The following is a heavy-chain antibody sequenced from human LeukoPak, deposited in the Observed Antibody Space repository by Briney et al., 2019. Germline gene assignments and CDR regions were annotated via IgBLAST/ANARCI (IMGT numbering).Heavy chain of an antibody. J-gene: IGHJ6*02. Sequence: SVKVSCKASGGTFSSYAISWVRQAPGQGLEWMGGIIPIFGTANYAQKFQGRVTITADESTSTAYMELSSLRSEDTAAYYCARTHCSSTSCYMVGNYYYYGMDVWGQGTTVTVSS. CDR3: ARTHCSSTSCYMVGNYYYYGMDV. CDR1: GGTFSSYA. V-gene: IGHV1-69*13. CDR2: IIPIFGTA. D-gene: IGHD2-2*02.